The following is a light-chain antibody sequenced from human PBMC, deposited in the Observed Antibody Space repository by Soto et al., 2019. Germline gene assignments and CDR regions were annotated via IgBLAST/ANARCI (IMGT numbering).Light chain of an antibody. V-gene: IGLV2-14*01. J-gene: IGLJ1*01. CDR1: SSDVGAYNY. CDR3: SSYRSSTTFV. CDR2: EVR. Sequence: QSVLTQPASVSGSPGQSITISCNGSSSDVGAYNYVSWYQQYPAKAPKVIIFEVRKRPSGVSNRFSGSKSGDTASLTISGLQADDEADYYCSSYRSSTTFVFGTGTKVTVL.